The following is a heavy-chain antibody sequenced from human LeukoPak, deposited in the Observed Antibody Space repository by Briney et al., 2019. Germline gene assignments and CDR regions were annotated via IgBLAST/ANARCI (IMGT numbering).Heavy chain of an antibody. J-gene: IGHJ4*02. V-gene: IGHV4-61*08. D-gene: IGHD5-12*01. Sequence: SETLSLTCTVSGGSISSGDYYWSWIRQPPGKGLEWIGNIYYSGRTNYNTSLKSRLTISVDMSENQFSLKLSSVTAADTAVYYCAGSLSGYSGYDFIFDYWGQGTLVTVSS. CDR1: GGSISSGDYY. CDR3: AGSLSGYSGYDFIFDY. CDR2: IYYSGRT.